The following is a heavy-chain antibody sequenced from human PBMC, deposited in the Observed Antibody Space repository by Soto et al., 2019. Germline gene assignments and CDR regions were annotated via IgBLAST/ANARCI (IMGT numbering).Heavy chain of an antibody. Sequence: PGGSLRLSCAASGFAFGNYAMDWVRQAPGKGLEWVSAIRGSGGSTYYADSVKGRFTISRDNSRNTLYLQMSSLRAEDTAVCYCAKEDFDSSGPLDCWGQGTLVTVSS. V-gene: IGHV3-23*01. J-gene: IGHJ4*02. CDR3: AKEDFDSSGPLDC. CDR1: GFAFGNYA. CDR2: IRGSGGST. D-gene: IGHD3-22*01.